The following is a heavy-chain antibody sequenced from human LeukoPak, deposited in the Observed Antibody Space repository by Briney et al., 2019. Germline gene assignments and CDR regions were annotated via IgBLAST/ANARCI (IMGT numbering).Heavy chain of an antibody. CDR1: GGSFSGYY. J-gene: IGHJ6*03. Sequence: SETLSLTCAVYGGSFSGYYWSWIRQPPGKGLEWIGEINHSGSTNYNPSLKSRVTISVDTSKNQFSLKLSSVTAADTAVYYCAGESYGSRSYDYYYYYMDVWGKGTTVTVSS. D-gene: IGHD3-10*01. CDR3: AGESYGSRSYDYYYYYMDV. CDR2: INHSGST. V-gene: IGHV4-34*01.